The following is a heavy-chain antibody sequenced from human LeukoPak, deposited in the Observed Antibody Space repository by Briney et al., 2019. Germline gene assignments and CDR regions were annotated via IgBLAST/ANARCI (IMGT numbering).Heavy chain of an antibody. J-gene: IGHJ4*02. CDR3: ERELHGGHFSRFDY. Sequence: SQTLSLTCAISGDSVSSNSVTWNWLRQSPSRGLEWLGRTYYRSKWNTDYAVSVKSRITVNADTSKNQFFLQLNSVTPEDTAVYYYERELHGGHFSRFDYWGQGTLVTVSS. D-gene: IGHD2-15*01. V-gene: IGHV6-1*01. CDR1: GDSVSSNSVT. CDR2: TYYRSKWNT.